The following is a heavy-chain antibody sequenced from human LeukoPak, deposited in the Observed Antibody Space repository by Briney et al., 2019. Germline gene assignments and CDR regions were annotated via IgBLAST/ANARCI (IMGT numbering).Heavy chain of an antibody. D-gene: IGHD6-13*01. CDR3: ARVRIAAAGTSSLDY. V-gene: IGHV3-30*04. J-gene: IGHJ4*02. CDR2: ISYDGSSK. Sequence: GGSLRLSCAASGFTFSSYDMNWVRQAPGKGPEWVAVISYDGSSKYYADSLKGRFTISRDNSKNTLYLQMNSLRPEDTAVYYCARVRIAAAGTSSLDYWGQGTQVTVSS. CDR1: GFTFSSYD.